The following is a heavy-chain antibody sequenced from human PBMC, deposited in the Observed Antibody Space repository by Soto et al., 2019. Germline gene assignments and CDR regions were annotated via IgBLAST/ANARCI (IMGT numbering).Heavy chain of an antibody. J-gene: IGHJ4*02. D-gene: IGHD3-10*01. Sequence: SETLSLTCTVSGGSVSSGSYYWSWIRQPPGKGLEWIGYIYYSGSTNYNPSLKSRVTISVDTSKNQFSLKLSSVTAADTAVYYCARVPSWFGELTDYWGQGTLVTVSS. CDR3: ARVPSWFGELTDY. V-gene: IGHV4-61*01. CDR1: GGSVSSGSYY. CDR2: IYYSGST.